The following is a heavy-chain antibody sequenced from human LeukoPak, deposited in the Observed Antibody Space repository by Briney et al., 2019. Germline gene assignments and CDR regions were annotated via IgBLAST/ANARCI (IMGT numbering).Heavy chain of an antibody. CDR2: LDYSGST. V-gene: IGHV4-39*01. D-gene: IGHD3-10*01. CDR1: GGSISSSSYY. J-gene: IGHJ4*02. CDR3: ARHGSYGSGSYHYLDY. Sequence: SETLSLTCTVSGGSISSSSYYWGWIRQPPGKRLEGIGSLDYSGSTYCHPSLKSRVTVSVDTSRNQFALKLSSVTAADTAVYYCARHGSYGSGSYHYLDYWGQGTQATVSS.